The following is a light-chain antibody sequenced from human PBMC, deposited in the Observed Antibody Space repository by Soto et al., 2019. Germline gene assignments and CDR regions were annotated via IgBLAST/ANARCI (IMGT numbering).Light chain of an antibody. CDR3: HQHNIRSLRT. CDR2: GAS. CDR1: QSVSSN. Sequence: EIVMTQSPATLSVSRGERATLSCRASQSVSSNLAWYQQKPGQAPRLLIYGASTRATGIPARFSGSGSGTEFTLTVSSLQSEDFFVYYCHQHNIRSLRTFRQGTQGE. J-gene: IGKJ1*01. V-gene: IGKV3-15*01.